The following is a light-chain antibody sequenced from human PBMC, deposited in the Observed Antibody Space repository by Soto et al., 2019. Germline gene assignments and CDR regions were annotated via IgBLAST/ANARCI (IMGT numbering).Light chain of an antibody. CDR1: QSIVNY. J-gene: IGKJ2*01. Sequence: IQMTQSPSSLSTSVGDRVTITCRSNQSIVNYLNWYQHKPGRAPKLLISGASTLQNAVPSRFSGSGSGTDFVLTINTLQAEDSATYYCQQSFSTPPSFGQGTKLEIK. CDR3: QQSFSTPPS. CDR2: GAS. V-gene: IGKV1-39*01.